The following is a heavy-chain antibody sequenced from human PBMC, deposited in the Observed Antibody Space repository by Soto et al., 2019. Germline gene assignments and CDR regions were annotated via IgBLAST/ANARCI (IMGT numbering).Heavy chain of an antibody. V-gene: IGHV5-51*01. CDR3: ARSPRSSPYFDY. Sequence: GESLKISCQCSGYTFSNFWIGWVRQLPGRGLEWMGIVYPGDQETRYSPSFHGKVTISADKSINTAYLQWNSLEASDTAFYFCARSPRSSPYFDYWGQGALVTVSS. D-gene: IGHD6-13*01. CDR2: VYPGDQET. CDR1: GYTFSNFW. J-gene: IGHJ4*02.